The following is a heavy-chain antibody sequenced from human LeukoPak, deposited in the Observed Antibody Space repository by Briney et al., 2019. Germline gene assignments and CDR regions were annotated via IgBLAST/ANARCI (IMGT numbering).Heavy chain of an antibody. D-gene: IGHD2-15*01. CDR3: AGIVLREAAQFDS. CDR2: INKSGRT. CDR1: GGSASSGGY. Sequence: SQTLSLTCTVSGGSASSGGYWSWIRQHPGKGLEWIGYINKSGRTHYNLSLKSRVTISVDTSQSHFSLKLSSVTAADTAVYYCAGIVLREAAQFDSWGLGTLVTVSS. V-gene: IGHV4-31*03. J-gene: IGHJ4*02.